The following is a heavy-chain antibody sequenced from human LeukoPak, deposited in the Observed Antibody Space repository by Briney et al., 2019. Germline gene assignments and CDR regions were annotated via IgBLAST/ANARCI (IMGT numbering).Heavy chain of an antibody. CDR3: ARPSAGTGSDY. D-gene: IGHD6-13*01. J-gene: IGHJ4*02. Sequence: GESLKISCKGSGYSFPTYWIGWVRQMPGKGLEWMGIIYPGDSDSRYSPSFQGQVTISADKSISTAYLQWSSLKASDTAMYYCARPSAGTGSDYWGQGTLVTVSS. V-gene: IGHV5-51*01. CDR1: GYSFPTYW. CDR2: IYPGDSDS.